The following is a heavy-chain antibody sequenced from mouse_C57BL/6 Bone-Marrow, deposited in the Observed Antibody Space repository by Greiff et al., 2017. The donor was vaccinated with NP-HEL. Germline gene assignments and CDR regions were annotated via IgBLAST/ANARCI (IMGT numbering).Heavy chain of an antibody. CDR1: GFTFNTYA. J-gene: IGHJ2*01. V-gene: IGHV10-3*01. CDR2: IRSKSSNYAT. D-gene: IGHD2-4*01. Sequence: EVQLVESGGGLVQPKGSLKLSCAASGFTFNTYAMHWVRQAPGKGLEWVARIRSKSSNYATYYADSVKDRFTISRDDSQSMLYLQMNNLKTEDTAMYYCVRRRGYDYDEGVYYFDYWGQGTTLTVSS. CDR3: VRRRGYDYDEGVYYFDY.